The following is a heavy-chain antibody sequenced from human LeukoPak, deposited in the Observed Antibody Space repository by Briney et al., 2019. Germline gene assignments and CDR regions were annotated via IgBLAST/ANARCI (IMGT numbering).Heavy chain of an antibody. CDR2: ISGSGGTT. CDR3: AKVSGGGLYYDGMDV. Sequence: PGGSLRLSCAASGFTFSSYAMSWVRQAPGKGLEWVSVISGSGGTTYYADSVKGRFTISRDSSKNTLYLQMNSLRAEDTAAYYCAKVSGGGLYYDGMDVWGQGTTVTVSS. D-gene: IGHD1-14*01. CDR1: GFTFSSYA. V-gene: IGHV3-23*01. J-gene: IGHJ6*02.